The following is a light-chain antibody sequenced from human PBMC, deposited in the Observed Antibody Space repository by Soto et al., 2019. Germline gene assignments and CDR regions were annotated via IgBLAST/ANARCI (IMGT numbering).Light chain of an antibody. V-gene: IGKV3-20*01. CDR3: QQYGSSPPYT. Sequence: EIVLTQSPGTLSLSPGERVTLSCRASQRVSTSYLAWYQQKPGQAPRLLIYGASSRATGIPDRFSGSGSGTDFTLTISRLEPEDFAVYYCQQYGSSPPYTFGQVTKLEIK. J-gene: IGKJ2*01. CDR2: GAS. CDR1: QRVSTSY.